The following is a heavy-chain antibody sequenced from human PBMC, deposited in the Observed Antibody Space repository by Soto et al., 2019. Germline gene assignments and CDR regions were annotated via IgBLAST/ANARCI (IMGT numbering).Heavy chain of an antibody. Sequence: SETLSLTCAVYGGSFSGYYWSWIRQPPGKGLEWIGEINHSGSTNYNPSLKSRVTISVEPSKNQFSLKLSSVTAADTAVYYCAREGIRAVTTFAGGPKYYYYGMDVWGQGTTVTVSS. V-gene: IGHV4-34*01. D-gene: IGHD3-16*01. J-gene: IGHJ6*02. CDR2: INHSGST. CDR1: GGSFSGYY. CDR3: AREGIRAVTTFAGGPKYYYYGMDV.